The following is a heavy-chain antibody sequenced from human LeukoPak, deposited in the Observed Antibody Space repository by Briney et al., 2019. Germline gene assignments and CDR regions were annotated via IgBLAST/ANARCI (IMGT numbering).Heavy chain of an antibody. D-gene: IGHD6-13*01. J-gene: IGHJ4*02. V-gene: IGHV4-38-2*02. CDR2: IYHSGST. CDR1: GYSISSGYY. Sequence: SETLSPTCTVSGYSISSGYYWGWIRQPPGKGLEWIGSIYHSGSTYYNPSLKSRVTISVDTSKNQFSLKLSSVTAADTAVYYCASGGSSWFQYFDYWGQGTLVTVSS. CDR3: ASGGSSWFQYFDY.